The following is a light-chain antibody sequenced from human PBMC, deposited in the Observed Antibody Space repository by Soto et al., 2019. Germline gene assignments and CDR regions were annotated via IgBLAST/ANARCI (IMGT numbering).Light chain of an antibody. Sequence: QSALTQPRSVSGSPGQSVTISCTGTSSDVGGYNYVSWYQQNPGKAPKLIIYDVIKRPSGVPDRFSGSKSGNTASLTISGLQAEDEDDYYCCSYAGSDTLWVFGGGTKLTVL. V-gene: IGLV2-11*01. J-gene: IGLJ3*02. CDR2: DVI. CDR1: SSDVGGYNY. CDR3: CSYAGSDTLWV.